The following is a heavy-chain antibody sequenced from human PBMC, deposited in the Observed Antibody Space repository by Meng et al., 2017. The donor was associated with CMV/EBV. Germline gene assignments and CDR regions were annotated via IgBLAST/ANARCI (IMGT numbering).Heavy chain of an antibody. Sequence: QIPLKASGPTLVNPPQPLTLPCTFSGFSLSTSGVGGGWLRHPPGKALEWLALIYWDDDKRYSPSLKSRLTITKDTSKNQVVLTMTNMDPVDTATYYCAHRHCGGDCYPLNYFDYWGQGTLVTVSS. CDR2: IYWDDDK. CDR3: AHRHCGGDCYPLNYFDY. V-gene: IGHV2-5*02. CDR1: GFSLSTSGVG. D-gene: IGHD2-21*02. J-gene: IGHJ4*02.